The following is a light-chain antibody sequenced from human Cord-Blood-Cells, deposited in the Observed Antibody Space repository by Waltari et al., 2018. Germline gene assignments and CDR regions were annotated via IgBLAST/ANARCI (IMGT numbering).Light chain of an antibody. J-gene: IGKJ2*01. CDR2: KVS. CDR1: KSLVYSDGNTY. CDR3: MQGTHWPPYT. Sequence: DVVMTQSPLSLPVTLGQPASIPCRSSKSLVYSDGNTYLNWFQQRPGQSPRRLIYKVSNRDSGVPDRVSCSGSGTDFTLKISRVEAEDVGVYYCMQGTHWPPYTFGQGTKLEIK. V-gene: IGKV2-30*01.